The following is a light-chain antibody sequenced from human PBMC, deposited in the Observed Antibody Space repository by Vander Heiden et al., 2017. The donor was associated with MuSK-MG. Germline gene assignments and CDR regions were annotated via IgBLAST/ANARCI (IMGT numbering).Light chain of an antibody. J-gene: IGLJ3*02. CDR2: DVS. V-gene: IGLV2-14*03. CDR3: TSYTSSSTRVM. Sequence: QSALTQPASVSGSPGQSITIPCTGTRSDVGGYNYVSWYQQHPGKAPKLMIYDVSDRPSGVSDRFSGSKSGNTASLTISGLQAEDEATYYCTSYTSSSTRVMFGGGTKLTVL. CDR1: RSDVGGYNY.